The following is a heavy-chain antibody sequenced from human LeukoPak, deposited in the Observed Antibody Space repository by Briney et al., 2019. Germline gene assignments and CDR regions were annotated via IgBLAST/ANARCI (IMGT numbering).Heavy chain of an antibody. J-gene: IGHJ4*02. Sequence: GGSLRLSCAASGFTVSSNYMSWVRQAPGKGLEWVSVIYSGGSTYYADSVKGRFTISRHNSKNTLYLQMNSLRAEDTAVYYCARAGYATSYSSSWYFDYWGQGTLVTVSS. CDR2: IYSGGST. D-gene: IGHD6-13*01. V-gene: IGHV3-53*04. CDR3: ARAGYATSYSSSWYFDY. CDR1: GFTVSSNY.